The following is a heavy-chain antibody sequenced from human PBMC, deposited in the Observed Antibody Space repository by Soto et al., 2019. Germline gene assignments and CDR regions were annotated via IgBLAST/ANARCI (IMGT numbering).Heavy chain of an antibody. Sequence: GGYLILSCAVSGFTFSDYEMNWVRQAPGKGLEWISYISSSGSIIYYADSVQGRFTISRDNAKNSLYLQMNSLRVEDTAVYYCARSPFLECNWAQGTLVTVSS. J-gene: IGHJ4*02. V-gene: IGHV3-48*03. CDR1: GFTFSDYE. CDR2: ISSSGSII. D-gene: IGHD3-3*02. CDR3: ARSPFLECN.